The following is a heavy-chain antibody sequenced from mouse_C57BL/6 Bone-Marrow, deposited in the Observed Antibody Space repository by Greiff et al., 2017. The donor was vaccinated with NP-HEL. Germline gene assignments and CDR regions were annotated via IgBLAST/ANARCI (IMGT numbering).Heavy chain of an antibody. CDR3: ARIYGYDGAMDY. J-gene: IGHJ4*01. Sequence: EVQGVESGGGLVKPGGSLKLSCAASGFTFSSYTMSWVRQTPEKRLEWVATISGGGGNTYYPDSVKGRFTISRDNAKNTLYLQMSSLRSEDTDLYYCARIYGYDGAMDYWGQGTSVTVSS. V-gene: IGHV5-9*01. CDR1: GFTFSSYT. D-gene: IGHD2-2*01. CDR2: ISGGGGNT.